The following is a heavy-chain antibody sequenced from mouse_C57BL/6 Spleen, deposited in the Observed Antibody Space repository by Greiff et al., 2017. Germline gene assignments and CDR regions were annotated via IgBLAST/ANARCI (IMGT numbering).Heavy chain of an antibody. J-gene: IGHJ4*01. CDR3: ARGEIKDYAMDY. CDR2: IYPGDGGT. Sequence: QVQLKESGPELVQPGASVKISCKATGYAFSSPWMNWVKQRPGKGLEWIGRIYPGDGGTNYNGKFKGKVTLTADKSSSTAYMQLSSLTSEDSAVYFCARGEIKDYAMDYWGQGTSVTVSS. V-gene: IGHV1-82*01. CDR1: GYAFSSPW.